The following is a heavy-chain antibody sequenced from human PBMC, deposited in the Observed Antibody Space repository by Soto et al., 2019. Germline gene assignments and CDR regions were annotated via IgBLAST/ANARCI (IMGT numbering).Heavy chain of an antibody. V-gene: IGHV4-59*01. Sequence: QVQLQESGPGLVKPSETLSLTCTVSGGSITPFKWSWIRQSPGKGLEWIGYMYSSGSVNYNPSLKSRVNISMDTSKNQYSLKLISATAADTAVYYCAREWSAFDYWGQGILVTVSS. J-gene: IGHJ4*02. CDR2: MYSSGSV. CDR3: AREWSAFDY. D-gene: IGHD2-15*01. CDR1: GGSITPFK.